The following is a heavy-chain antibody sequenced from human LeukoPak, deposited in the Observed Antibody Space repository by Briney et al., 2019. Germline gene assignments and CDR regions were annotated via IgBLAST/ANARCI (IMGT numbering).Heavy chain of an antibody. J-gene: IGHJ5*02. Sequence: HVASVKVSCKASGYTFTSYGISWVRQAPGQGLEWMAWINPYNGNTNYAQNLQGRVTVTTDTSTSTAYMELRSLRSDDTAVYYCARDRSDSGDYVLLDRWGQGTLVTVSS. CDR2: INPYNGNT. D-gene: IGHD4-17*01. V-gene: IGHV1-18*01. CDR3: ARDRSDSGDYVLLDR. CDR1: GYTFTSYG.